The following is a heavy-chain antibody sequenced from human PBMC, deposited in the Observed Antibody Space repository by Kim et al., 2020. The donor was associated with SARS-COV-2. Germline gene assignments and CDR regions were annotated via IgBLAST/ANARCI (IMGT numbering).Heavy chain of an antibody. CDR3: AGVHWGSGWFDP. V-gene: IGHV4-31*03. J-gene: IGHJ5*02. D-gene: IGHD7-27*01. CDR1: GDSISSPNYY. CDR2: VYNSGNT. Sequence: SETLSLTCTVSGDSISSPNYYWSWIRQHPRQGLEWIGYVYNSGNTFSNPSLKSRLTISMDTSQNQFSMRLTSVTAADTAFYFCAGVHWGSGWFDPWGLGTLVTVSP.